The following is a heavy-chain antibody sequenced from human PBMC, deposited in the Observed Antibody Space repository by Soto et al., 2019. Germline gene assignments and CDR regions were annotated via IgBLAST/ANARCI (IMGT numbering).Heavy chain of an antibody. J-gene: IGHJ4*02. V-gene: IGHV3-48*02. CDR1: GFTFSSYS. Sequence: GGSLRLSCAASGFTFSSYSMNWVRQAPGKGLEWVSYISSSSSTIYYADSVKGRFTISRDNAKNSLYLQMNSLRDEDTAVYYCARDPRMLRSRAVAGREADYWGQGTLVTVSS. D-gene: IGHD6-19*01. CDR3: ARDPRMLRSRAVAGREADY. CDR2: ISSSSSTI.